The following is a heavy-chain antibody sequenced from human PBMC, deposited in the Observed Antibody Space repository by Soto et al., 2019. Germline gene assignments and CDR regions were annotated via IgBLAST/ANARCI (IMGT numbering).Heavy chain of an antibody. J-gene: IGHJ4*02. CDR1: GYTFTSYA. CDR2: INAGNGNT. D-gene: IGHD2-21*02. V-gene: IGHV1-3*01. CDR3: GSIIVVVTPLDY. Sequence: ASVKVSCKAFGYTFTSYAMHWVRQAPGQRLEWMGWINAGNGNTKYSQKFQGRVTITRDTSASTAYMELSSLRSEDTAVYYCGSIIVVVTPLDYGAREPLFTFSS.